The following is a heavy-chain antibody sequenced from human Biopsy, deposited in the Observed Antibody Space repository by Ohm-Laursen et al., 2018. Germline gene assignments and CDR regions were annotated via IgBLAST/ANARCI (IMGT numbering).Heavy chain of an antibody. CDR2: VYYSGST. V-gene: IGHV4-39*01. CDR1: GGSISSRNHY. CDR3: ARHSLDDFWSGAHYYFDY. Sequence: PSQTLSLTCSVSGGSISSRNHYWGWLRQPPGKGLEWIGHVYYSGSTFYNSSLESRVTVSVDTSKNQFHLRLTSMSASDTAVYYCARHSLDDFWSGAHYYFDYWGQGTLVTVSS. D-gene: IGHD3-3*01. J-gene: IGHJ4*02.